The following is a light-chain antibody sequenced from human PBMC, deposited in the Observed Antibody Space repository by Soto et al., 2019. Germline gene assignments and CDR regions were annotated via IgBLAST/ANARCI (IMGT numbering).Light chain of an antibody. V-gene: IGKV3-20*01. J-gene: IGKJ2*01. Sequence: EIVLTQSPATLSLSPGERATLSCRASRSFASSYLAWYQHIPGQAPRLLIYAASSRATGIPDRFIGSGSGTDFTLTISRLEPDDSAVYYCHHYDSSPPYTFGQGTKLEIK. CDR2: AAS. CDR1: RSFASSY. CDR3: HHYDSSPPYT.